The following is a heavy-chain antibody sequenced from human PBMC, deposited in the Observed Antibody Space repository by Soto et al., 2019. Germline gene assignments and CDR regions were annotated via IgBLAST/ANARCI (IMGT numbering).Heavy chain of an antibody. V-gene: IGHV3-74*01. CDR1: GFTFNNYW. CDR2: INGDGRTT. J-gene: IGHJ4*02. Sequence: EVQLVESGGGLVQTGGSLRLSCAASGFTFNNYWMHWVRQAPGKGLVWVSRINGDGRTTNYADSVKGRFTISRDNAQNTLYLQMNSLRAEDTAVYYCARGLYNKYGHDYWGQGTLVTVSS. D-gene: IGHD1-20*01. CDR3: ARGLYNKYGHDY.